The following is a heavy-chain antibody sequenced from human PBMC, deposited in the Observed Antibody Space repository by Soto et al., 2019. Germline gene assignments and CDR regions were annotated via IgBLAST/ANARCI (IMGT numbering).Heavy chain of an antibody. Sequence: PGGSLRLSCAASGFTFSSYWMHWVRQASGKGLVWVSRISFDGSTTTYADSVKGRFTISRDNAKNTLYLQMNSLRAEDTAVYYCARGGEHTAMANEYWGQGALVTVSS. V-gene: IGHV3-74*01. CDR1: GFTFSSYW. CDR2: ISFDGSTT. CDR3: ARGGEHTAMANEY. J-gene: IGHJ4*02. D-gene: IGHD5-18*01.